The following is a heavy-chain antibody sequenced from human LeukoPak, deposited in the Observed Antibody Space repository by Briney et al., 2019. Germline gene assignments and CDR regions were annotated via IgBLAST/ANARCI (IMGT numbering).Heavy chain of an antibody. Sequence: GGSLRLSCAASGFTFSNYVMSWVRQAPGKGLEWVSVISGSGGSTYYADSVKGRFTISRDNSKNTLYLQMNSLRAEDTAVYYCAKDQFIAAGISGSYFDYWGQGTLVTVSS. V-gene: IGHV3-23*01. CDR1: GFTFSNYV. D-gene: IGHD6-13*01. CDR2: ISGSGGST. CDR3: AKDQFIAAGISGSYFDY. J-gene: IGHJ4*02.